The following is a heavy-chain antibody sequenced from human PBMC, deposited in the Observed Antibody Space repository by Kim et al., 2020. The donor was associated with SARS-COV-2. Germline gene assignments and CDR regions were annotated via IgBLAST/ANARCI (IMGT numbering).Heavy chain of an antibody. J-gene: IGHJ6*02. V-gene: IGHV1-69*13. CDR3: ARDGPGCSFSCYHGMDV. CDR2: IIPAFGTI. CDR1: GGTFSSYA. Sequence: SVKVSCKASGGTFSSYAISWVRQAPGQGLEWMGSIIPAFGTINFAQTFQGRVTLSADESTSTAYMELDDLQFDDTAVYYCARDGPGCSFSCYHGMDVWG. D-gene: IGHD2-2*01.